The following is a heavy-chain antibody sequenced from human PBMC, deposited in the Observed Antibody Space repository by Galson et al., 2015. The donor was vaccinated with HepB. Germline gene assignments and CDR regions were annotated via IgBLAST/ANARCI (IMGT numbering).Heavy chain of an antibody. CDR3: ASSGPPYYDFWSGYYTVGDY. CDR1: GFTFSDYY. CDR2: ISSSGSTI. V-gene: IGHV3-11*01. J-gene: IGHJ4*02. Sequence: SLRLSCAASGFTFSDYYMSWIRQAPGKGLEWVSYISSSGSTIYYADSVKGRFTISRDNAKNSLYLQMNSLRAEDTAVYYCASSGPPYYDFWSGYYTVGDYWGQGTLVTVSS. D-gene: IGHD3-3*01.